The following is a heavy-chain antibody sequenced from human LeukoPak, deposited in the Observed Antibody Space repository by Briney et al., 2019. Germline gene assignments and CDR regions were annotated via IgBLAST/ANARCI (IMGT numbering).Heavy chain of an antibody. Sequence: SETLSLTCAVSGYSISSGYYWGWIRQPPGKGLEWIGSIYHSGSTYYSPSLKSRVTISVDTSKNQFSLKLSSVTAADTAVYYCARHGITGTTSDWGQGTLVTVSS. J-gene: IGHJ4*02. V-gene: IGHV4-38-2*01. CDR2: IYHSGST. CDR3: ARHGITGTTSD. D-gene: IGHD1-7*01. CDR1: GYSISSGYY.